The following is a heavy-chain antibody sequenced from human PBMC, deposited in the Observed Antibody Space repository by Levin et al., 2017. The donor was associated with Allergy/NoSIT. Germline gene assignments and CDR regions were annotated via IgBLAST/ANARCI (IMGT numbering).Heavy chain of an antibody. CDR2: IKQDASER. CDR1: GFSLSSYY. J-gene: IGHJ5*02. V-gene: IGHV3-7*04. Sequence: GGSLRLSCAASGFSLSSYYMTWVRQAPGKGLEWVANIKQDASERFYMDSVKGRFTISRDNAKNSLYLHMNSLRAEDTAVYYCGGGSGGMTDTWGQGTLVTVSS. D-gene: IGHD6-19*01. CDR3: GGGSGGMTDT.